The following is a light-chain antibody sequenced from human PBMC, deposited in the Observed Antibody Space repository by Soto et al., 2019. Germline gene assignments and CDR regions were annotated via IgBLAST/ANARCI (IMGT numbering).Light chain of an antibody. CDR1: LNVNSY. V-gene: IGKV3-11*01. CDR2: DAS. Sequence: VLTQSPATLSLSPGERATLSCRASLNVNSYLAWYQQKPGQAPRLLIYDASNRAAGIPARFSGSGSGTDFTLTVSSLEPEDFAIYYCQQRQYWPPITFGQGTRLEIK. CDR3: QQRQYWPPIT. J-gene: IGKJ5*01.